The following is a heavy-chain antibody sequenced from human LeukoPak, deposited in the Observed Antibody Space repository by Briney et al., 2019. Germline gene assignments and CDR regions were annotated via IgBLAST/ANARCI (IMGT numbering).Heavy chain of an antibody. CDR1: GFTFSSYA. CDR2: LSGSGGTT. V-gene: IGHV3-23*01. CDR3: AREGHYGALDI. Sequence: GGSLRLSCAASGFTFSSYAMGWVRQAPGKGLEWVSALSGSGGTTYYADSVKGRFTISRDNAKSSLYLQMNSLRDEDTALYFCAREGHYGALDIWGQGTMVTVSS. D-gene: IGHD3-10*01. J-gene: IGHJ3*02.